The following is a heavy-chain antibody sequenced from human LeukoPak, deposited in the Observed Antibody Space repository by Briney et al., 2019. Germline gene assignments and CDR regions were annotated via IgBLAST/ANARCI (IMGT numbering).Heavy chain of an antibody. CDR2: INHSGST. D-gene: IGHD3-9*01. CDR1: GGSFSGYY. V-gene: IGHV4-34*01. J-gene: IGHJ4*02. Sequence: SETLSLTCAVYGGSFSGYYWSWIRQPPGKGLEWIGEINHSGSTNYNPSLKSRGTISVDTAKYQFSLKLSSVTAADTAVYYCARLRGNYDILTGYYRNQFDYWGQGTLVTVSS. CDR3: ARLRGNYDILTGYYRNQFDY.